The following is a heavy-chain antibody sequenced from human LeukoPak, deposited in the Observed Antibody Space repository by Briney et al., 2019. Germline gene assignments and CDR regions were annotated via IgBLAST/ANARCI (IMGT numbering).Heavy chain of an antibody. CDR1: GFTFSTYT. J-gene: IGHJ6*04. CDR3: AEPGITMIGGV. CDR2: INSDGSST. D-gene: IGHD3-10*02. Sequence: PGGSLRLSCAASGFTFSTYTMHWVRQAPGKGLAWVSRINSDGSSTSYADSVKGRFTISRDNAKNSLYLQMNSLRVEDTAVYYCAEPGITMIGGVWGKGTTVTISS. V-gene: IGHV3-74*01.